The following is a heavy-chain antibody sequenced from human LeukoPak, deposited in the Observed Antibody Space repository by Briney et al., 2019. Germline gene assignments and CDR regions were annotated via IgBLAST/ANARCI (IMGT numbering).Heavy chain of an antibody. CDR2: ISSHGYI. CDR1: GFIFNNYA. V-gene: IGHV3-21*01. J-gene: IGHJ4*02. D-gene: IGHD3-22*01. Sequence: PGRSLRLSCAGSGFIFNNYAMHWVRQPPGKGLEWVSSISSHGYIYYADSLKGRFTISRDSAKSSLYLQMNSLRAEDTAVYYCAREAQSFYYDTSGYYTAAAYFDYWGQGTLVTVSS. CDR3: AREAQSFYYDTSGYYTAAAYFDY.